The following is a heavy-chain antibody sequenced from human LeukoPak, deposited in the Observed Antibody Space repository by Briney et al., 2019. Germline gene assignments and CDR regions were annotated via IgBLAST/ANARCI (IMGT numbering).Heavy chain of an antibody. Sequence: ASVKVSYKASGYTFTTYAMHWVRQAPGQRLEWMGWINPGNGDTKYSQKFQGRVTISRDTSASTAYMELSSLRSGDTAVYYCARELVYGSGSYYPGFWGQGTLVTVSS. CDR2: INPGNGDT. J-gene: IGHJ4*02. D-gene: IGHD3-10*01. CDR3: ARELVYGSGSYYPGF. V-gene: IGHV1-3*01. CDR1: GYTFTTYA.